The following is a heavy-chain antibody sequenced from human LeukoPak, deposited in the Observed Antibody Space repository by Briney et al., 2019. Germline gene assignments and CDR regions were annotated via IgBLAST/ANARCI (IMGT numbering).Heavy chain of an antibody. D-gene: IGHD2-21*01. CDR1: GYSFTSYW. Sequence: GESLKISCKGSGYSFTSYWIGWVRQMPGKGLEWMGIIYPGDSDTRYSPSFQGQVTISADKSISTAYLQWSSLKASDTAMYYCARSIFCGGDCPSQPNSVVAFDIWGQGTVVTVSS. CDR3: ARSIFCGGDCPSQPNSVVAFDI. V-gene: IGHV5-51*01. CDR2: IYPGDSDT. J-gene: IGHJ3*02.